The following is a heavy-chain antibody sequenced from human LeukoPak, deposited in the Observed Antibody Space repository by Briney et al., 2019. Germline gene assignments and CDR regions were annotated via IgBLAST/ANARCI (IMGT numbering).Heavy chain of an antibody. CDR3: AKRGIVIRGILIIGFHKEAYYFDY. J-gene: IGHJ4*02. Sequence: PGGSLRLSCAASGFTVSSKYMSWVRQAPGKGLEWVSVIYSGGCTYYADSVKGRFTISRDTSKNTLYLQMNSLRVEDTAVYFCAKRGIVIRGILIIGFHKEAYYFDYWGQGILVTVSS. D-gene: IGHD3-10*01. CDR2: IYSGGCT. CDR1: GFTVSSKY. V-gene: IGHV3-66*04.